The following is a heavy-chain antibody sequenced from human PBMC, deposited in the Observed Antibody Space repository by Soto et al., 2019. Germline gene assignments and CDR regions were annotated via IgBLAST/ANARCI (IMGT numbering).Heavy chain of an antibody. CDR1: GSTFSSYA. V-gene: IGHV1-69*13. D-gene: IGHD3-22*01. CDR2: IIPIFGTA. J-gene: IGHJ4*02. Sequence: GASVKASCKASGSTFSSYAISWVRQAPGQGLEWMGGIIPIFGTANYAQKFQGRVTITADESTSTAYMELSSLRSEDTAVYYCARKDSSGYYYDYWGQGTLVTVSS. CDR3: ARKDSSGYYYDY.